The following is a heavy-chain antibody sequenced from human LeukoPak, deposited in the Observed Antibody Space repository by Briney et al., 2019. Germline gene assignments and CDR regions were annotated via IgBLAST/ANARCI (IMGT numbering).Heavy chain of an antibody. D-gene: IGHD6-13*01. V-gene: IGHV1-46*01. CDR1: GYTFTRYY. CDR3: ARDLAIAAAPYGMDV. CDR2: INPSGGRT. J-gene: IGHJ6*02. Sequence: ASVKVSCKASGYTFTRYYLHWMRQAPGQGLEWMGIINPSGGRTNNARQFQGRVTMTRDTSTSTVYMQLSSLRSEDWTVYCWARDLAIAAAPYGMDVWGQGTTVTVSS.